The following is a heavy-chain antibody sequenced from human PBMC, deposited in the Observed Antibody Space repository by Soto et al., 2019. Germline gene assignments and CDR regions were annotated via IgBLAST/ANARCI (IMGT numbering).Heavy chain of an antibody. CDR1: GFSLSTSGVG. CDR3: AHSHSLYCISTSCYAGHDAFDI. Sequence: QITLKESGPTLVKPTQTLTLTCTFSGFSLSTSGVGVGWIRQPPGKALEWLALIYWDDDKRYSPSRKSRLTITKDTSQNQVVLTMTNMDPVDTASYYCAHSHSLYCISTSCYAGHDAFDIWGQGTMVTVSS. J-gene: IGHJ3*02. CDR2: IYWDDDK. D-gene: IGHD2-2*01. V-gene: IGHV2-5*02.